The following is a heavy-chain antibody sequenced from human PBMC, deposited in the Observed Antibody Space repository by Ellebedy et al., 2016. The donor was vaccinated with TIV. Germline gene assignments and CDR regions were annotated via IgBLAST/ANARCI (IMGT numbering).Heavy chain of an antibody. D-gene: IGHD1-26*01. CDR2: INHSGST. CDR1: GGSFSGYY. Sequence: SETLSLTCAVYGGSFSGYYWSWIRQPPGKGLEWIGEINHSGSTNYNPSLKSRVTISVDKSKNQFSLKLSSVTAADTAVYYCAREEHSGSYIDYWGQGTLVTVSS. J-gene: IGHJ4*02. CDR3: AREEHSGSYIDY. V-gene: IGHV4-34*01.